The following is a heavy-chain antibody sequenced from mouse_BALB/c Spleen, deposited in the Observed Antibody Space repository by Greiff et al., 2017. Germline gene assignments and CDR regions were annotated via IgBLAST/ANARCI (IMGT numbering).Heavy chain of an antibody. Sequence: VQLQQSGPELVKPGASVKISCKASGYSFTGYYMHWVKQSHVKSLEWIGRINPYNGATSYNQNFKDKASLTVDKSSSTAYMELHSLTSEDSAVYYCARGGNYAYAMDYWGQGTSVTVSS. V-gene: IGHV1-26*01. D-gene: IGHD2-1*01. CDR2: INPYNGAT. J-gene: IGHJ4*01. CDR1: GYSFTGYY. CDR3: ARGGNYAYAMDY.